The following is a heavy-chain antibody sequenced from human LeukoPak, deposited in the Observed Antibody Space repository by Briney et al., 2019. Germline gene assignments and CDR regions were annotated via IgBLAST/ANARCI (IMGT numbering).Heavy chain of an antibody. Sequence: PSETLSLTCAVYGGSFSGYYWSWIRQPPGKGLEWIGEINHSGSTNYNPSLKSRVTISVDTSKNQFSLKLSSVTAADTAVYYCARGVYIAAAQYCYWGQGTLDTVSS. V-gene: IGHV4-34*01. D-gene: IGHD6-13*01. CDR1: GGSFSGYY. CDR3: ARGVYIAAAQYCY. CDR2: INHSGST. J-gene: IGHJ4*02.